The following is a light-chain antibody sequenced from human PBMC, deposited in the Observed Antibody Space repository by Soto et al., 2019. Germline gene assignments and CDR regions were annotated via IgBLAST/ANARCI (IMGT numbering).Light chain of an antibody. CDR3: QQYGSSPYT. V-gene: IGKV3-20*01. Sequence: EIMWTQSPGTLSLSPGERATLSCRASQNISSSYLAWYQQKPGQAPGLLIYGASSRATGIPDRFSGSGSGTDFPLTILRLEPEDFAVYYCQQYGSSPYTFGQGTKLEIK. CDR2: GAS. J-gene: IGKJ2*01. CDR1: QNISSSY.